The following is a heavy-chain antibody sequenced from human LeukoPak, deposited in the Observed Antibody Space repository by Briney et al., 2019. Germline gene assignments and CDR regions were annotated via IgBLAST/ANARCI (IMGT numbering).Heavy chain of an antibody. Sequence: LTCTXXGDSISIGSXYWSWLRQPAGKGVEWIGHMNTTGSTKYNPSLKSRVTISVNTSNNQFSPKVSSVTAADTAVYYCARDWDYWGQGTLATVSS. V-gene: IGHV4-61*09. CDR1: GDSISIGSXY. CDR3: ARDWDY. CDR2: MNTTGST. J-gene: IGHJ4*02.